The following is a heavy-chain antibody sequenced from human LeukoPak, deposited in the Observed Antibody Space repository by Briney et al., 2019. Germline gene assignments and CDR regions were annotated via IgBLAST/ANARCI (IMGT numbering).Heavy chain of an antibody. CDR2: ISSSSSYI. Sequence: PGGSLRLSCAASGFTFSSYSMNWVRQAPGKGLEWVSSISSSSSYIYYADSVKGRFTISRDNAKNSLYLQMNSLRAEDTAVYYCACSSGWENDAFDIWGQGTMVTVSS. CDR3: ACSSGWENDAFDI. D-gene: IGHD6-19*01. V-gene: IGHV3-21*01. CDR1: GFTFSSYS. J-gene: IGHJ3*02.